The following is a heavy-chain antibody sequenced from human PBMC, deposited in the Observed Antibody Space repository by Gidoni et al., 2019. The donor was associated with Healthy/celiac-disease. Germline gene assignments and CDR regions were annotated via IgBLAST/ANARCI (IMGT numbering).Heavy chain of an antibody. D-gene: IGHD4-17*01. V-gene: IGHV1-69*06. J-gene: IGHJ6*03. CDR1: GGTFSSYA. CDR3: ARVMGVTTKDSDYYYYMDV. CDR2: IIPIFGTA. Sequence: QVQLVQSGAEVKKPGSSVKVSCKASGGTFSSYAISWVRQAPGQGLEWMGGIIPIFGTANYAQKFQGRVTITADKSTSTAYMELSSLRSEDTAVYYCARVMGVTTKDSDYYYYMDVWGKGTTVTVSS.